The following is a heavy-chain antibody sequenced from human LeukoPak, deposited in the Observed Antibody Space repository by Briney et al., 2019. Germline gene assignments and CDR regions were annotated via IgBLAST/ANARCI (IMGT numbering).Heavy chain of an antibody. CDR3: ARLVDYYYYGMDV. CDR1: GGSISTDTFN. D-gene: IGHD3-10*01. Sequence: PSETLSLTCTVSGGSISTDTFNWAWIRQPPGKGLEWIGNVYYSGSTKDNPSLKSRVTISVDTSKDQFSLKLSSVTAADTAVYYCARLVDYYYYGMDVWGQGTTVTVSS. V-gene: IGHV4-39*01. J-gene: IGHJ6*02. CDR2: VYYSGST.